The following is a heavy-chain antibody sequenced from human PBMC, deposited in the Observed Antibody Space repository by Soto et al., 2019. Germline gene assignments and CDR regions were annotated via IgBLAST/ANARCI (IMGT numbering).Heavy chain of an antibody. CDR2: ISYDGSNK. V-gene: IGHV3-30-3*01. CDR1: GFTFSSYA. Sequence: QVQLVESGGGVVQPGRSLRLSCAASGFTFSSYAMHWVRQAPGKGLEWVAVISYDGSNKYYADSVKGRFTISRDNSKNTLYLQMNSLRAEDTAVYYCAREGRITMVRGVIYYFDYWGQGTLVTVSS. CDR3: AREGRITMVRGVIYYFDY. J-gene: IGHJ4*02. D-gene: IGHD3-10*01.